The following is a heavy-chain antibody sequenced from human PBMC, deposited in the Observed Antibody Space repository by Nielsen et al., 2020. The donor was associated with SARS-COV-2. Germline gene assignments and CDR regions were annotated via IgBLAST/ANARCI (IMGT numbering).Heavy chain of an antibody. CDR3: ARGPQMLIEYSSSREIDY. CDR2: INHSGST. J-gene: IGHJ4*02. V-gene: IGHV4-34*01. Sequence: SETLSLTCAVYGGSFSGYYWSWIRQPPGKGLEWIGEINHSGSTNYNPSLKSRVTISVDTSKNQFSLKLSSVTAADTAVYYCARGPQMLIEYSSSREIDYWGQGTLVTVSS. CDR1: GGSFSGYY. D-gene: IGHD6-13*01.